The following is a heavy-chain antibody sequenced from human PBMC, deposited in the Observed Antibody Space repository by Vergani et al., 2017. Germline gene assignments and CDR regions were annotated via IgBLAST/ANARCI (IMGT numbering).Heavy chain of an antibody. CDR3: AKNPARSTTRHYYAMDV. J-gene: IGHJ6*02. V-gene: IGHV3-11*04. D-gene: IGHD1-1*01. CDR1: GFKFSDHY. CDR2: ISPGASTV. Sequence: LEESGGGSVKPGGSLRHSCAASGFKFSDHYMSWIRQAPGKGLDWVSHISPGASTVSYTDSVTGRFTVSRYNANNSLTLDMTTLRVEDTAVYYFAKNPARSTTRHYYAMDVWGQGTTVTVSS.